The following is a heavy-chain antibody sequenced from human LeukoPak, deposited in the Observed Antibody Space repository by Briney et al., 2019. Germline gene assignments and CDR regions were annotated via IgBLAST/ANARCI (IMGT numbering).Heavy chain of an antibody. D-gene: IGHD5-12*01. V-gene: IGHV3-23*01. CDR1: GFTFSTYG. CDR3: ARDGGGYRFYNWFDP. Sequence: PGGTLRLSCAASGFTFSTYGMSWVRQAPGKGLEWVSGISGSGGSRFYTDSVKGRFTISRDNAKNSLYLQMNSLRAEDTAVYYCARDGGGYRFYNWFDPWGQGTLVTVSS. J-gene: IGHJ5*02. CDR2: ISGSGGSR.